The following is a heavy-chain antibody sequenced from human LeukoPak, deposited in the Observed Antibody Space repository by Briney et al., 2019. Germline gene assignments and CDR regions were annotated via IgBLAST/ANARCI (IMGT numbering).Heavy chain of an antibody. CDR2: ISGSGGST. CDR1: GFTFSSYA. V-gene: IGHV3-23*01. CDR3: AKDGPYDYVWGSYRPFTFDI. Sequence: GSLRLSCAASGFTFSSYAMSWVRQAPGKGLEWVSAISGSGGSTYYADSVKGRFTISRDNSKNTLYLQMNSLRAEDTAVYYCAKDGPYDYVWGSYRPFTFDIWGQGTMVTVSS. D-gene: IGHD3-16*02. J-gene: IGHJ3*02.